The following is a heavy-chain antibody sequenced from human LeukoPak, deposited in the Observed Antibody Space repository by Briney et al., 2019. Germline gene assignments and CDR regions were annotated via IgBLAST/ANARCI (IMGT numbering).Heavy chain of an antibody. J-gene: IGHJ6*02. D-gene: IGHD5-24*01. Sequence: PGGSLRLSCAASGFMFSSNWMSWVRLAPGKGLEWVANIKEDGTETYYVDSVKGRFTISRDNSKNTVDLQMNTLRTEDTAMYYCAKDRSQEAIYKGALDVWGQGTTVTVS. CDR2: IKEDGTET. CDR3: AKDRSQEAIYKGALDV. V-gene: IGHV3-7*01. CDR1: GFMFSSNW.